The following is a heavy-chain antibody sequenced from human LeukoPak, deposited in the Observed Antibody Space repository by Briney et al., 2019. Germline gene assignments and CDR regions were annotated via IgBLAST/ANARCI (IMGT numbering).Heavy chain of an antibody. D-gene: IGHD3-22*01. CDR3: ARGVAAYTYYSDSSCYD. CDR2: INPRSGGT. Sequence: ASVKVSCKASGYSFTTYYMHWVRQAPGQGLEWMGWINPRSGGTNYAQNFQGRVTMTRDTSINTAYMELSGLRSDDTAVYYCARGVAAYTYYSDSSCYDWGQGTLLTVSS. CDR1: GYSFTTYY. V-gene: IGHV1-2*02. J-gene: IGHJ4*02.